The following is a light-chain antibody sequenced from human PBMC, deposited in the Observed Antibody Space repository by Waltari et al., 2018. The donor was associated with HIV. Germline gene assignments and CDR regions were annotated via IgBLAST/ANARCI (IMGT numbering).Light chain of an antibody. CDR2: DVN. CDR1: SSDVGDYNY. V-gene: IGLV2-11*01. CDR3: CSYADDYTWV. J-gene: IGLJ3*02. Sequence: QSALTQPRSVSGSPGQSVTISCTGTSSDVGDYNYVSWYQQHPAKAPKLMIFDVNQRPSGVPDRFSGSKSGNTASLTISGLQAEDEADYYCCSYADDYTWVFGGGTKLTVL.